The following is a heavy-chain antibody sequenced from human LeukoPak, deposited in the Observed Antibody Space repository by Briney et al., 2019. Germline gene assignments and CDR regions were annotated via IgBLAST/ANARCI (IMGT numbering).Heavy chain of an antibody. V-gene: IGHV4-59*01. CDR3: ARVATTVTLFDH. Sequence: SETLSLTCTVSGGSISSYYWSWIRQPPGKGLEWIGYIYYSGSTNYNPSLKSRVTISVDTSKNQFSLKLSSVTAADTAVYYCARVATTVTLFDHWGQGTLVTVSS. D-gene: IGHD4-17*01. CDR2: IYYSGST. J-gene: IGHJ4*02. CDR1: GGSISSYY.